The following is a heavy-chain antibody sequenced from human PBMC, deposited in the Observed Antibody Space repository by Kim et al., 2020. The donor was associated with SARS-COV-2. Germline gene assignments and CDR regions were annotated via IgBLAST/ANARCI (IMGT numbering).Heavy chain of an antibody. J-gene: IGHJ5*02. CDR2: MNPNSGNT. V-gene: IGHV1-8*01. Sequence: ASVKVSCKASGYTFTSYDINWVRQATGQGLEWMGWMNPNSGNTGYAQKFQGRVTMTRNTSISTAYMELSSLRSEDTAVYYCARAQTYCSSTSCYVRWFDPWGQGTLVTVSS. D-gene: IGHD2-2*01. CDR3: ARAQTYCSSTSCYVRWFDP. CDR1: GYTFTSYD.